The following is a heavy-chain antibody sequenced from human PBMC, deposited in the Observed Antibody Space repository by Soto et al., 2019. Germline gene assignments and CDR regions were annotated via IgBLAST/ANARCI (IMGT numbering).Heavy chain of an antibody. J-gene: IGHJ4*02. D-gene: IGHD3-22*01. CDR1: GGTFSSYA. Sequence: SVKVSCKASGGTFSSYAISWVRQAPGQGLEWMGGIIPIFGTANYAQKFQGRVTITADESTSTAYMELSSLRSEDTAVYYCAINKYDSRGYLKGVFHIWGQGALVTVPS. CDR2: IIPIFGTA. V-gene: IGHV1-69*13. CDR3: AINKYDSRGYLKGVFHI.